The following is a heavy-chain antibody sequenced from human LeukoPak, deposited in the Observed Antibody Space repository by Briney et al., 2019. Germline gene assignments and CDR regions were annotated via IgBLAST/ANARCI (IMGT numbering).Heavy chain of an antibody. J-gene: IGHJ4*02. Sequence: GGSLRLSCAASGFTFSSYAMSWVRQAPGKGLEWVSAISGSGGSTYYADSVKGRFTISRGNSKNTLYLQMNSLRAEDTAVYYCAKEASQPWIQLWLQTYFDYWGQGTLVAVSS. CDR2: ISGSGGST. V-gene: IGHV3-23*01. CDR1: GFTFSSYA. CDR3: AKEASQPWIQLWLQTYFDY. D-gene: IGHD5-18*01.